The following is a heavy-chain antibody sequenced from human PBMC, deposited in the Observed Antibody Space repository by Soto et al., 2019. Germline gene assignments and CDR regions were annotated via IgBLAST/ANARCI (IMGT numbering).Heavy chain of an antibody. CDR1: GYTFTTFW. CDR2: IDARDSYV. Sequence: GESQKLSWAGCGYTFTTFWISWVRPMPGKVLEWMGRIDARDSYVNYRPSFHGDVTTSIETPISTAYLQWCSLKASDTAMYYCSRLYCTTSTCDSWFDPWGQGTLVTVSS. D-gene: IGHD2-2*01. CDR3: SRLYCTTSTCDSWFDP. V-gene: IGHV5-10-1*01. J-gene: IGHJ5*02.